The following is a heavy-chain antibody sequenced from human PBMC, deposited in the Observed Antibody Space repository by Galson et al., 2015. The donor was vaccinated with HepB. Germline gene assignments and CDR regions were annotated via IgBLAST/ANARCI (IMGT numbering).Heavy chain of an antibody. Sequence: SVKVSCKVSGYTLTELSMHWVRQAPGKGLEWMGGFDPEDGETIYAQKFQGRVTMTEDTSTDTAYMELSSLRSEDTAVYYCATDESHYYDSSGYTFQHWGQGTLVTVSS. CDR2: FDPEDGET. CDR3: ATDESHYYDSSGYTFQH. V-gene: IGHV1-24*01. J-gene: IGHJ1*01. CDR1: GYTLTELS. D-gene: IGHD3-22*01.